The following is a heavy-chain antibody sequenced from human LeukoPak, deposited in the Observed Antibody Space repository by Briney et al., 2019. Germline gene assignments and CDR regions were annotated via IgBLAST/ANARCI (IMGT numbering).Heavy chain of an antibody. V-gene: IGHV1-8*03. Sequence: ASVKVSCKASGYTFTSYDINWVRQATGQGLEWMGWINPNSGNTGYAQKFQGRVTITRNTSISTAYMELSSLRSEDTAVYYCARGYQLLYFYYYYYMDVWGKGTTVTVSS. J-gene: IGHJ6*03. CDR2: INPNSGNT. CDR1: GYTFTSYD. D-gene: IGHD2-2*02. CDR3: ARGYQLLYFYYYYYMDV.